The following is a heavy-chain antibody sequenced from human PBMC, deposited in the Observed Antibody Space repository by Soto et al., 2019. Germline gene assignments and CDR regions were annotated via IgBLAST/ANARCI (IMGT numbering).Heavy chain of an antibody. V-gene: IGHV4-39*01. Sequence: SETLSLTCTVSGGSISSSSYYWGWIRQPPGKGLEWIGSIYYSGSTYYNPSLKSRVTISVDTSKNQFSLKLSSVTAADTAVYYCASDYYDSSAHLTTTWGKGTLVTVS. CDR1: GGSISSSSYY. CDR3: ASDYYDSSAHLTTT. J-gene: IGHJ5*02. CDR2: IYYSGST. D-gene: IGHD3-22*01.